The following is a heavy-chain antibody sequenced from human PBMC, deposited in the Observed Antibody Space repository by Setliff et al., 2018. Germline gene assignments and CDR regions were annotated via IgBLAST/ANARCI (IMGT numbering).Heavy chain of an antibody. Sequence: GGSLRLSCVASGFDFSSYGMHWVRQAPGKGLEWVTLIRYDSSTRHYADSVKGRFSVSRDNSRNTLYLQMNSLRAEDTAVYYCARSYNFWSGPALDVWGKGTTVTVSS. D-gene: IGHD3-3*01. J-gene: IGHJ6*04. CDR2: IRYDSSTR. V-gene: IGHV3-30*02. CDR3: ARSYNFWSGPALDV. CDR1: GFDFSSYG.